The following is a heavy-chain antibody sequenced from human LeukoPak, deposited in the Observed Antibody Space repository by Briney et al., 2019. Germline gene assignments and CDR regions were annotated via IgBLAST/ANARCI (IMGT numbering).Heavy chain of an antibody. V-gene: IGHV4-30-4*08. D-gene: IGHD1-26*01. CDR3: ARVDLIVGATYFDY. J-gene: IGHJ4*02. Sequence: SETLSLTCTVSGGSISSGDYYRSWIRQPPGKGLEWIGYIYYSGSTYYNPSLKSRVTISVDTSKNQFSLKLSSVTAADTAVYYCARVDLIVGATYFDYWGQGTLVTVSS. CDR1: GGSISSGDYY. CDR2: IYYSGST.